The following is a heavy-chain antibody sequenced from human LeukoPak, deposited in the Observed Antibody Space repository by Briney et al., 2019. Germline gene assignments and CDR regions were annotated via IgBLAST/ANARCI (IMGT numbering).Heavy chain of an antibody. CDR1: GYTFTSYG. CDR3: ARCCSSTSFGWFDP. V-gene: IGHV1-18*01. J-gene: IGHJ5*02. CDR2: ISAYNGNT. D-gene: IGHD2-2*01. Sequence: GGSVKVSCKASGYTFTSYGISWVRQAPGQGLEWMGWISAYNGNTNYAQKLQGRVTMTTDTSTSTAYMELRSLRSDDTAVYYCARCCSSTSFGWFDPWGQGTLVTVSS.